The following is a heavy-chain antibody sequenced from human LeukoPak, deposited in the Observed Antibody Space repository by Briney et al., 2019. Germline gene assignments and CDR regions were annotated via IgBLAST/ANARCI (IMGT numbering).Heavy chain of an antibody. D-gene: IGHD2-21*01. Sequence: SVKVSCKASGYTFTGYYMHWVRQAPGQGLEWMGGIIPISGTTNYAQKFQGRVTITTDKSTSTAYMELSSLRSEDTAVYYCATLCCGSYYMDVWVKGTAVTVS. J-gene: IGHJ6*03. CDR3: ATLCCGSYYMDV. CDR1: GYTFTGYY. V-gene: IGHV1-69*05. CDR2: IIPISGTT.